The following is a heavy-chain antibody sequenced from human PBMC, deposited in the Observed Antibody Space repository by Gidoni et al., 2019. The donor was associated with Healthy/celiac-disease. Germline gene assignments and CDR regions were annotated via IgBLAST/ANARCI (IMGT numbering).Heavy chain of an antibody. Sequence: QLQLQESGPGLVKPSETLSLTCTVSGGPISSSSYYWGWIRQPPGKGLEWIGSIYYSGSTYYNPSLKSRVTISVDTSKNQFSLKLSSVTAADTAVYYCARDIGDIVATDYWGQGTLVTVSS. CDR2: IYYSGST. J-gene: IGHJ4*02. D-gene: IGHD5-12*01. V-gene: IGHV4-39*07. CDR1: GGPISSSSYY. CDR3: ARDIGDIVATDY.